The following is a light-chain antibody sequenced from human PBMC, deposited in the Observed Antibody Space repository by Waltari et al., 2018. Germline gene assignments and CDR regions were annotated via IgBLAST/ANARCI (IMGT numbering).Light chain of an antibody. CDR3: SSYTSSSTPYV. V-gene: IGLV2-14*01. CDR1: SSDVGGYNY. Sequence: QSALTQPASVSGSPGQSLTISCPGTSSDVGGYNYVPWYQQHPGKAPKLMIYEVSNRPSGVSNRFSGSKSGNTASLTISGLQAEDEADYYCSSYTSSSTPYVFGTGTKVTVL. CDR2: EVS. J-gene: IGLJ1*01.